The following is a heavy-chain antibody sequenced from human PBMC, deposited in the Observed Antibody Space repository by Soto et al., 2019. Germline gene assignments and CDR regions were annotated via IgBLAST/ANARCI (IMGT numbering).Heavy chain of an antibody. CDR1: GGTFSSYT. CDR3: ARRGGLTGFRDY. Sequence: SVKVSCKASGGTFSSYTISWVRQAPGQGLEWMGRIIPILGIANYAQKFQGRVTITADKSTSTAYMELSSLRSEDTAVYYCARRGGLTGFRDYWGQGTLVTGSS. CDR2: IIPILGIA. V-gene: IGHV1-69*02. J-gene: IGHJ4*02. D-gene: IGHD3-9*01.